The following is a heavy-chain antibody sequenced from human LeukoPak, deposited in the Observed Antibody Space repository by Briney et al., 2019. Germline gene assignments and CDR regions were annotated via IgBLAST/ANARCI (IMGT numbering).Heavy chain of an antibody. CDR1: GFTFSGSA. V-gene: IGHV3-73*01. CDR3: TTDDGWEHQSLGLS. Sequence: PGGSLRLSCAASGFTFSGSAMHWVRQASGKGLEWVGRIRSKANSYATAYAASVKGRFTISRDDSKNTAYLQMNSLKTEDTAAYYCTTDDGWEHQSLGLSWGQGTMVTVSS. J-gene: IGHJ3*01. CDR2: IRSKANSYAT. D-gene: IGHD3-16*01.